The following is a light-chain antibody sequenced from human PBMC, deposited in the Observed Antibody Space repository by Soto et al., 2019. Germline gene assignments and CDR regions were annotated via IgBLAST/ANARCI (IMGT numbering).Light chain of an antibody. Sequence: EIVMTQSPATLSVSPGERATLACRASQSVSSNLAWYQQKPGQAPRRLIYGASTRATGIPARFSGSGSGTEFTLTLSILQSEDFAVSYFQLYNFWSPPWTFGPGTKVQIK. CDR3: QLYNFWSPPWT. CDR1: QSVSSN. CDR2: GAS. J-gene: IGKJ1*01. V-gene: IGKV3-15*01.